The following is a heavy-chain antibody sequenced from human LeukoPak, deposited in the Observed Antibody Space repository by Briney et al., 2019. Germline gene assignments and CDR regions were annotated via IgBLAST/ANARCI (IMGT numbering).Heavy chain of an antibody. J-gene: IGHJ3*01. CDR3: ARLRVNMIVGGGAFDL. Sequence: PSETLSLTCAVSGGSISSSYWSWIRQPPGKRLEFLGYIYDGGATNYNPSLKSRVTMLVDSSKNQFSLKLSSVTAADTAVYYCARLRVNMIVGGGAFDLWGQGTTVTVSS. D-gene: IGHD3-22*01. CDR1: GGSISSSY. CDR2: IYDGGAT. V-gene: IGHV4-59*08.